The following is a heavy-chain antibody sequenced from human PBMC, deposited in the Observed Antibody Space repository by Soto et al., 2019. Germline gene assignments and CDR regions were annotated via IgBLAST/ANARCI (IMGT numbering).Heavy chain of an antibody. Sequence: QVHLVQSGAEVKKPGASVKVSCKASGYAFTSYGMSWVRQAPGQGLEWMGWINTYNSDTNYAPRLQGRITMTTDTSTSTAYMELRSLTSDDTAVYYCVRDERDSCRGGNCFDFDYWGQGTLVSVSS. CDR3: VRDERDSCRGGNCFDFDY. J-gene: IGHJ4*02. CDR2: INTYNSDT. D-gene: IGHD2-15*01. V-gene: IGHV1-18*04. CDR1: GYAFTSYG.